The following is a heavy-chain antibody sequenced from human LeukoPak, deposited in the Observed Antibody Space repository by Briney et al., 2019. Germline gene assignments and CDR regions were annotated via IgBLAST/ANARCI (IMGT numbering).Heavy chain of an antibody. CDR3: AREPVVVTAAAFDI. Sequence: GGSLRLSCAASGFTFSSYSMNWVRQAPGKGLEWVSSISSSSSYIYYADSVKGRFTISRDNAKNSLYLQMNSLRAEDTAVYYCAREPVVVTAAAFDIGGQGTMVTVSA. J-gene: IGHJ3*02. CDR2: ISSSSSYI. V-gene: IGHV3-21*01. D-gene: IGHD2-21*02. CDR1: GFTFSSYS.